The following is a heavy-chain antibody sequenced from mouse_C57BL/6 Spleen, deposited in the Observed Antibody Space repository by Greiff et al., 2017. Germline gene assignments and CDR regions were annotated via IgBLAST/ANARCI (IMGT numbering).Heavy chain of an antibody. CDR1: GYTFTGYW. V-gene: IGHV1-9*01. CDR2: IFPGSGST. Sequence: QVQLQQSGAELMKPGASVKLSCKATGYTFTGYWIEWVKQRPGHGLEWIGEIFPGSGSTNYNEKFKGKATVTADTSSNTAYMQLSSLTTEDSAIYDCAGCRAYGISFCWYLDEGGRGARGTGSS. J-gene: IGHJ1*03. CDR3: AGCRAYGISFCWYLDE. D-gene: IGHD6-1*01.